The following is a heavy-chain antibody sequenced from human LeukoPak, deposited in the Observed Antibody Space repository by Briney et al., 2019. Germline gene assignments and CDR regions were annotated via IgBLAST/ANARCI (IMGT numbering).Heavy chain of an antibody. V-gene: IGHV3-7*03. Sequence: GGSLRLSCAASGFTFSSYWMSWVRQAPGKGLEWVANIKQDGSEKYYVDSVKGRFTISRDNAKNSLYLQMNSLRAEDTAVYYCAKYSGGGYSYFDYWGQGTLVTVSS. CDR3: AKYSGGGYSYFDY. CDR2: IKQDGSEK. D-gene: IGHD6-6*01. CDR1: GFTFSSYW. J-gene: IGHJ4*02.